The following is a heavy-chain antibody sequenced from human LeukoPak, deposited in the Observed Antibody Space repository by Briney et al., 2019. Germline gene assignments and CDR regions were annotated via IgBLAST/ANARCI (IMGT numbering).Heavy chain of an antibody. Sequence: GGSLRLSCAASGFTFSSYTMNWVRQAPGKGLEWVSSISSSNYIYYADSVKGRLTISRDNAKNSLYLQMHSLRAEDTAVYYCARDREGDYIWGSYRPDWFDPWGQGTLVTVSS. V-gene: IGHV3-21*01. D-gene: IGHD3-16*02. CDR1: GFTFSSYT. CDR2: ISSSNYI. J-gene: IGHJ5*02. CDR3: ARDREGDYIWGSYRPDWFDP.